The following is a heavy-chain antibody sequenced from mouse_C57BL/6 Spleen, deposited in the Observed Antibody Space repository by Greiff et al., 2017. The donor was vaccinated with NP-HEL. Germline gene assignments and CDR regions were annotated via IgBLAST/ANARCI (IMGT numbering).Heavy chain of an antibody. CDR3: ARSANWDWYFDV. Sequence: QVQLQQSGAELAKPGAPVKLSCKASGYTFTSYWMHWVKQRPGQGLEWIGYINPSSGYTKYNQKFKDKATLTADKSSSTAYMQLGSLTYEDSAVYYCARSANWDWYFDVWGTGTTVTVSS. D-gene: IGHD4-1*01. CDR2: INPSSGYT. V-gene: IGHV1-7*01. CDR1: GYTFTSYW. J-gene: IGHJ1*03.